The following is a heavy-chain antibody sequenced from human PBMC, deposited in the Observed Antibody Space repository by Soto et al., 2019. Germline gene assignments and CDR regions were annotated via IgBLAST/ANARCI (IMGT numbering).Heavy chain of an antibody. J-gene: IGHJ4*02. CDR3: ARDQDTYGQAVFDA. CDR2: VSPDGSST. Sequence: GESLKISCAASGFTFSRYGMHWVRQVPGKGLVWVSRVSPDGSSTTYADSVKGRFTISRDNAKNTMFLQMNNLRVDDTALYFCARDQDTYGQAVFDAWGQGTLVTVSS. V-gene: IGHV3-74*03. D-gene: IGHD2-15*01. CDR1: GFTFSRYG.